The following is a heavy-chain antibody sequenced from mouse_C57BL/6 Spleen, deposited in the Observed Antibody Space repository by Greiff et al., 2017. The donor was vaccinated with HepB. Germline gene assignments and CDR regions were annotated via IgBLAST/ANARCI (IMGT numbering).Heavy chain of an antibody. Sequence: EVKLVESGPELVKPGASVKMSCKASGYTFTDYNMHWVKQSHGKSLEWIGYINPNNGGTSYNQKFKGKATLTVNKSSSTAYMELRSLTSEDSAVYYCARGGPLRYFDVWGTGTTVTVSS. CDR1: GYTFTDYN. CDR2: INPNNGGT. CDR3: ARGGPLRYFDV. D-gene: IGHD3-3*01. J-gene: IGHJ1*03. V-gene: IGHV1-22*01.